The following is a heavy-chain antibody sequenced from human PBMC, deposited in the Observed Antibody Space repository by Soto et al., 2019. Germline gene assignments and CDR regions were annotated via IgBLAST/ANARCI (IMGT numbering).Heavy chain of an antibody. J-gene: IGHJ4*02. CDR2: INRSGRT. CDR1: GGSFSGYY. CDR3: AIMHTGXTTFDY. Sequence: SEPLSLTFDVYGGSFSGYYWSWIRQPPGKGRKWIGEINRSGRTNYHPSLKSRVTMSVDTSKNHFSLNLNSVTAADTAVYYCAIMHTGXTTFDYWGQGTLATVSS. V-gene: IGHV4-34*01. D-gene: IGHD1-26*01.